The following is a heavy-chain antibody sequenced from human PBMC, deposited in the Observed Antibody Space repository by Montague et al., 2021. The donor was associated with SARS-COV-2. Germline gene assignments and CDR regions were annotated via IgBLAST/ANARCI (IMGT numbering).Heavy chain of an antibody. CDR3: ARKMDSSFDV. CDR1: GASLSSDSLS. CDR2: TYYRSKWYD. J-gene: IGHJ3*01. D-gene: IGHD2-2*03. Sequence: GASLSSDSLSWHWIRQSPSRGLEWLASTYYRSKWYDDSAPSVSGRATVKPDTSRNQFSLHLDSVTPEDTALYFCARKMDSSFDVWGKGTMVIVSS. V-gene: IGHV6-1*01.